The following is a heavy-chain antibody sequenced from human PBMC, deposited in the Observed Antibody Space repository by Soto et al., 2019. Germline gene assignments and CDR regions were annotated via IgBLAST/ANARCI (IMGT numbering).Heavy chain of an antibody. Sequence: QVQLVESGGGVVQPGRSLRLSCAASGFTFSSYGMYWVRQAPGKGLEWVAVISYDGSNKYYADSVKGRFTISRDNSKNTLYLQMNSLRAEDTAVYYCAKDYCSGGSCYYFDYWGQGTLVTVSS. CDR2: ISYDGSNK. D-gene: IGHD2-15*01. J-gene: IGHJ4*02. CDR1: GFTFSSYG. V-gene: IGHV3-30*18. CDR3: AKDYCSGGSCYYFDY.